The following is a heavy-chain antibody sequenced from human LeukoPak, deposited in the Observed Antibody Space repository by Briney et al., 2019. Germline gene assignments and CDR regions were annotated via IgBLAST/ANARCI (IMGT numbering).Heavy chain of an antibody. CDR3: ARQTVLPATHFDF. CDR1: GGSFNSSSFF. Sequence: SETLSLTCTVSGGSFNSSSFFWGWIRQPPGKGLEWIGSIYLSGSTLYNPSLKSRLIMSVDTSKNQFSLKLTSVTAADTAMYYCARQTVLPATHFDFWGQGTLVTVS. D-gene: IGHD2-15*01. J-gene: IGHJ4*02. CDR2: IYLSGST. V-gene: IGHV4-39*01.